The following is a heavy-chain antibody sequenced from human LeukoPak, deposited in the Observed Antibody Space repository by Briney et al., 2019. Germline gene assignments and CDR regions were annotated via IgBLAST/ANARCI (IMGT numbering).Heavy chain of an antibody. D-gene: IGHD3-3*01. CDR2: ISYDGSNK. Sequence: GSLRLSCAASGFTFSSYGMHWVRQAPGKGLEWVAVISYDGSNKYYADSVKGRFTISRDNSKNTLYLQMNSLRAEDTAVYYCARVNYDFLSGFDYWGQGTLVTVSS. CDR1: GFTFSSYG. CDR3: ARVNYDFLSGFDY. V-gene: IGHV3-30*03. J-gene: IGHJ4*02.